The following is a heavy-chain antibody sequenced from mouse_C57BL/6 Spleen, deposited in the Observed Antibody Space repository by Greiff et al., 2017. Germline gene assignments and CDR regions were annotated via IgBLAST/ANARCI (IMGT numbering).Heavy chain of an antibody. D-gene: IGHD3-2*02. V-gene: IGHV1-64*01. CDR3: ARRGCSDYFDY. J-gene: IGHJ2*01. CDR2: IHPNSGST. Sequence: QVQLQQPGAELVKPGASVKLSCKASGYTFTGYWMHWVKQRPEQGLEWIGMIHPNSGSTNYNEKFKGKATLTVDKSSSTAYMQLSSLTSEDSAFYYCARRGCSDYFDYWGQGTTLTVSS. CDR1: GYTFTGYW.